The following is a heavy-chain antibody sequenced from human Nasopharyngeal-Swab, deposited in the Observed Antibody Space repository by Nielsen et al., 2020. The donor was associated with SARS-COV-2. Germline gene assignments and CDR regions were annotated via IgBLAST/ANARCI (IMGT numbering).Heavy chain of an antibody. V-gene: IGHV4-34*01. CDR1: GGSFSGYY. J-gene: IGHJ2*01. CDR3: ARASTVTTFFDL. D-gene: IGHD4-17*01. CDR2: INHSGST. Sequence: GSLRLSCAVYGGSFSGYYWSWIRQPPGKGLEWIGEINHSGSTNYNPSLKSRVTISVDTSKNRFSLKLNSVTAADTAVYYCARASTVTTFFDLWGRGTLVTVSS.